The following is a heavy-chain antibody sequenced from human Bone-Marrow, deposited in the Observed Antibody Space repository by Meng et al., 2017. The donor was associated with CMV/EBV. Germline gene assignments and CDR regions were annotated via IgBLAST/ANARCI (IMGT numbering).Heavy chain of an antibody. J-gene: IGHJ4*02. CDR1: GYTFTSYG. CDR2: ISAYNGNT. Sequence: ASVKVSCKASGYTFTSYGISWVRQAPGQGLEWMGWISAYNGNTNYAQKLQGRVTMTTDTSTSTAYMELSSLRSEDTAVYYCAATKDIVVVPAAIDYWGQGTLVTVSS. V-gene: IGHV1-18*01. CDR3: AATKDIVVVPAAIDY. D-gene: IGHD2-2*01.